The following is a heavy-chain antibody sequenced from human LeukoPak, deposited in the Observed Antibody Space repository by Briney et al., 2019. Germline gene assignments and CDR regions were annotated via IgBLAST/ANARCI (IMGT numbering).Heavy chain of an antibody. CDR1: GYTFTSYG. CDR3: ARDIGIQLWFRNWFDP. D-gene: IGHD5-18*01. Sequence: ASVKVSCKASGYTFTSYGISWVRQAPGQGLEWMGWISAYNGNTNYAQKLQGRVTMTTDTSTSTAYMELRSLRSDDTAVYYCARDIGIQLWFRNWFDPWGQGTLVTVSS. CDR2: ISAYNGNT. V-gene: IGHV1-18*01. J-gene: IGHJ5*02.